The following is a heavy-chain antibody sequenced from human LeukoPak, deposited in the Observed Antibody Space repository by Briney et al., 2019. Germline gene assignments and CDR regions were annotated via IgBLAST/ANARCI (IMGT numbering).Heavy chain of an antibody. J-gene: IGHJ4*02. CDR3: ARDLGSTVTTGVDY. Sequence: PGGSVRLSCAASGFTFSSYAMHWVRQAPGKGLEWVAVISYDGSNKYYADSVKGRFTISRDNSKNTLYLQMNSLRAEDTAVYYCARDLGSTVTTGVDYWGQGTLVTVSS. CDR2: ISYDGSNK. CDR1: GFTFSSYA. D-gene: IGHD4-17*01. V-gene: IGHV3-30-3*01.